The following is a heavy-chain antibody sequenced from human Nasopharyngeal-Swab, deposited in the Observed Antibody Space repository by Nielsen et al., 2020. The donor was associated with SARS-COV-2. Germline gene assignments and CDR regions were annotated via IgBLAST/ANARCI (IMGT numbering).Heavy chain of an antibody. V-gene: IGHV1-46*01. J-gene: IGHJ4*02. Sequence: ASLQISCKASGYTFTSYYMHWVRHAPAQGLEWMGIINPSGGSTSYAHKFQGRVTMTRDTSTSTVYMELSSLRSEDTAVYYCARDSRGTSQGQFDYWGQGTLVTVSS. CDR3: ARDSRGTSQGQFDY. CDR1: GYTFTSYY. CDR2: INPSGGST.